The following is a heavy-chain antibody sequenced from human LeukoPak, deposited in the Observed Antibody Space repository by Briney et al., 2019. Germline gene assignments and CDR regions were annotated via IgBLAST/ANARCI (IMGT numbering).Heavy chain of an antibody. D-gene: IGHD3-10*01. Sequence: PSETLSLTCTVSGGSISSYYWSWIRQPPGKGLEWIGYIYYSGSTNYNPSLKSRVTISVDTSKNQFSLKLSSVTAADTAAYYCARFTRGSGSPVHWGQGTLVTVSS. CDR3: ARFTRGSGSPVH. CDR1: GGSISSYY. J-gene: IGHJ4*02. CDR2: IYYSGST. V-gene: IGHV4-59*08.